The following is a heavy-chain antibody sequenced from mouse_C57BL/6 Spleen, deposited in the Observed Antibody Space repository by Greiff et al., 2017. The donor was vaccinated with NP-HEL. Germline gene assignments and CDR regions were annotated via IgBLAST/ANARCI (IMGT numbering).Heavy chain of an antibody. Sequence: QVQLQQPGAELVKPGASVKLSCKASGYTFTSYWMQWVKQRPGQGLEWIGEIDPSDSYTTYNQKFKGKATLTVDTSSRTAYMQLSSLTSEDSAVYYCARRALGPYYFDYWGQGTTLTVSS. D-gene: IGHD3-3*01. V-gene: IGHV1-50*01. CDR1: GYTFTSYW. J-gene: IGHJ2*01. CDR3: ARRALGPYYFDY. CDR2: IDPSDSYT.